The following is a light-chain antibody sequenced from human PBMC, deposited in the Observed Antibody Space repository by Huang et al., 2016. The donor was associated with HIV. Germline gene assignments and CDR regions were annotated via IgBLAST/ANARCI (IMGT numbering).Light chain of an antibody. CDR2: DAS. CDR1: QSISNE. V-gene: IGKV3-11*01. J-gene: IGKJ5*01. Sequence: EIVLTQSPATLSLSPGERATLSCRASQSISNELIVYQQKPGQAPMLLIYDASNRATGIPARFSGRGSGTAFTLTISSLEPEDFSIYYCQQRSNWPPVTFGQGTRLDI. CDR3: QQRSNWPPVT.